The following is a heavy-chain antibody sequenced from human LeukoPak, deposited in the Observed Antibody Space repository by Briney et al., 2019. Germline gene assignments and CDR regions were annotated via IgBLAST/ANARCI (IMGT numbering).Heavy chain of an antibody. D-gene: IGHD5-24*01. Sequence: SETLSLTCAVYGGSFSGYYWSWIRQPPGNGLEWIGEINHSGSTNYNPSLKSRVTISVDTSKNQFSLKLSSVTAADTAVYYCARIRRDGYNSYFDYWGQGTLVTVSS. CDR2: INHSGST. J-gene: IGHJ4*02. V-gene: IGHV4-34*01. CDR1: GGSFSGYY. CDR3: ARIRRDGYNSYFDY.